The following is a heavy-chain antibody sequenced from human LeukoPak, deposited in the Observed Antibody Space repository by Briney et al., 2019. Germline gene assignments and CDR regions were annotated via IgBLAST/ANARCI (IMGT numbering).Heavy chain of an antibody. D-gene: IGHD3-10*01. Sequence: PGGSLRLSCAASDFSFITYAMSWVRQAPGKGLEWVSTISGGGDATYYADSVKGRFTISRDNSKNTLYLRMNSLRVEDTAVYYCARDSSMLRGPLVIYYFDFWGQGTLVTVSS. CDR3: ARDSSMLRGPLVIYYFDF. V-gene: IGHV3-23*01. CDR2: ISGGGDAT. J-gene: IGHJ4*02. CDR1: DFSFITYA.